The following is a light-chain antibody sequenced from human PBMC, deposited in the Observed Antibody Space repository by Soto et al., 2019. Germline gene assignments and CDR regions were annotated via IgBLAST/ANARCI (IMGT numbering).Light chain of an antibody. Sequence: QSALTQPASVSGSPGQSITISCTGTSSDVGGYNYVCWYQHHPGKAPKLIIHDVSNRPSGVSHRFSGSKSGNTASLSISGLQAEDEADYYCSSYTSSSTVVFGGGTKLIVL. J-gene: IGLJ2*01. V-gene: IGLV2-14*03. CDR1: SSDVGGYNY. CDR2: DVS. CDR3: SSYTSSSTVV.